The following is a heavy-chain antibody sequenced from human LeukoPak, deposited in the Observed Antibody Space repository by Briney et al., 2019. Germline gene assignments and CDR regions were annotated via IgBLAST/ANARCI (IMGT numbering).Heavy chain of an antibody. V-gene: IGHV3-53*01. CDR1: GFTVSSNY. Sequence: GGSLRLSCAASGFTVSSNYMSWVRQAPGKGLEWVSVIYSGGSTYYADSVKGRFTISRDNSKNTLYLQMNSQRAEDTAVYYCAKVRATDYYYYYGMDVWGQGTTVTVSS. J-gene: IGHJ6*02. CDR2: IYSGGST. CDR3: AKVRATDYYYYYGMDV. D-gene: IGHD1-1*01.